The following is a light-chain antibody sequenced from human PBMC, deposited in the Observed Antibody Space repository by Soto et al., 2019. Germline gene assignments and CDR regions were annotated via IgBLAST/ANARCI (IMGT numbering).Light chain of an antibody. CDR1: QSVLSSSNNKSF. V-gene: IGKV4-1*01. CDR3: QQYYTTPHT. CDR2: WAS. J-gene: IGKJ2*01. Sequence: DIVMTQSPDSLAVSLGERATINCKSSQSVLSSSNNKSFLAWYQHKPGQPPKLLIYWASTRESGVPDRFSGSGSGTDFTLTISSLQAEDVAVYYCQQYYTTPHTFGQATKLELK.